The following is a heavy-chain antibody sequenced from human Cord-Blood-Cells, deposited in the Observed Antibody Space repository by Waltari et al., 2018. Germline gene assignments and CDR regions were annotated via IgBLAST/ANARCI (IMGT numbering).Heavy chain of an antibody. D-gene: IGHD6-6*01. CDR2: IKQDGSEK. Sequence: EVQLVESGGGLVQPGGSLRLSCAAPGFTFCSSWMSWVRQAPGKGLEWVANIKQDGSEKYYVDSVKGRFTISRDNAKNSLYLQMNSLRAEDTAVYYCARDWGAAHYWGQGTLVTVSS. V-gene: IGHV3-7*01. J-gene: IGHJ4*02. CDR3: ARDWGAAHY. CDR1: GFTFCSSW.